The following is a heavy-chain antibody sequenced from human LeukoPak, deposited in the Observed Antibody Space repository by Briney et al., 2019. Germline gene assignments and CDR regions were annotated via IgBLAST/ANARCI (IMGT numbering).Heavy chain of an antibody. CDR1: GGTFSSYT. CDR3: ATTDTATQTDYYGMDV. J-gene: IGHJ6*02. D-gene: IGHD5-18*01. CDR2: IIPILGIA. Sequence: SVKVSCKASGGTFSSYTISWVRQAPGLGLEWMGRIIPILGIANYAQKFQGRVTITADKSTSTAYMELSSLRSEDTAVYYCATTDTATQTDYYGMDVWGQGTTVTVSS. V-gene: IGHV1-69*02.